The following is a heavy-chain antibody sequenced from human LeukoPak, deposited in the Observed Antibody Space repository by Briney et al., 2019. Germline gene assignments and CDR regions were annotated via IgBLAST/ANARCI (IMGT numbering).Heavy chain of an antibody. J-gene: IGHJ4*02. CDR3: AKPATGTNSFDY. CDR1: GFTFNNYV. V-gene: IGHV3-23*01. CDR2: ISGSGGST. D-gene: IGHD6-13*01. Sequence: GGSLRLSCAVSGFTFNNYVMSWVRQAPEKGLEWVSSISGSGGSTYYADCVKGRFTISRDNSKSTLYLQLSGLRAEDTAVYYCAKPATGTNSFDYWGQGTLVTVSS.